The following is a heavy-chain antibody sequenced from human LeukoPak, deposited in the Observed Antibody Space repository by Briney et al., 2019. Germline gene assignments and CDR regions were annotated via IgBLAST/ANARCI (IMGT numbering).Heavy chain of an antibody. CDR2: FYYRGST. D-gene: IGHD2/OR15-2a*01. CDR1: GDSITSTYY. Sequence: SETLSLTCSVSGDSITSTYYWGFIRQPPGKGLEWIGSFYYRGSTAYNPSLKSRVTISADMSKNQYSLKLGSVTAADTALYFCAGESTSSWFDYWGQGILVTVSS. V-gene: IGHV4-39*02. CDR3: AGESTSSWFDY. J-gene: IGHJ4*02.